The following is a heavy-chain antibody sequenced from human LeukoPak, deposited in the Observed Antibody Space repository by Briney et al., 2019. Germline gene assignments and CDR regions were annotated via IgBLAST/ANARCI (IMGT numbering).Heavy chain of an antibody. V-gene: IGHV3-30*18. CDR1: GFTFNTFG. CDR3: AKAVEGVRQIINSVFYYYGMDV. D-gene: IGHD3-10*01. J-gene: IGHJ6*04. CDR2: ISSNATKT. Sequence: PGGSLRLSCAASGFTFNTFGMRWVRQAPGKGLEWVSVISSNATKTYYTDPVRGRFTYSRDNSKSTVHLQMNNLRLEDTAVYYCAKAVEGVRQIINSVFYYYGMDVWGEGTTVTVSS.